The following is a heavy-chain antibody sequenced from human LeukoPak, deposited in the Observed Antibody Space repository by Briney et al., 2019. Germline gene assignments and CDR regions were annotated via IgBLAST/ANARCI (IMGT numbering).Heavy chain of an antibody. Sequence: SETLSLTCAVSGGSISSSSYYWGCIRQPPGKGLEWIGNIYYSGSTYYNPSLKSRVTVSVGTSKNHFSLKLSSVTAADAAVYYCASFSIVGTTSAYYMDVWGKGTTVTVSS. V-gene: IGHV4-39*02. J-gene: IGHJ6*03. CDR3: ASFSIVGTTSAYYMDV. D-gene: IGHD1-26*01. CDR2: IYYSGST. CDR1: GGSISSSSYY.